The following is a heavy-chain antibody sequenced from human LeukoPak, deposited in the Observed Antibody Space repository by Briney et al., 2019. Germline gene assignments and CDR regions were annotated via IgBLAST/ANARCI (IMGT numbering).Heavy chain of an antibody. V-gene: IGHV3-9*01. CDR3: AKDYQYGSSFADY. CDR1: GFTFDDYA. J-gene: IGHJ4*02. CDR2: ISWNSGSI. Sequence: GGSLRLSCAASGFTFDDYAMHWVRQAPGKGLEWVSGISWNSGSIGYADSVKGRFTISRDNAKNSLYLQMNSLRAEDTALYYCAKDYQYGSSFADYWGQGTLVTVSS. D-gene: IGHD6-6*01.